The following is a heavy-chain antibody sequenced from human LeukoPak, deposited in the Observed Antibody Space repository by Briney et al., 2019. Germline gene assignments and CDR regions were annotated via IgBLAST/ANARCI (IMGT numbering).Heavy chain of an antibody. CDR3: ARQAVTTRSSLDY. Sequence: SVKVSCKASGGTFISYAISWVRQAPGQGLEWMGGIIPIFGTANYAQKFQGRVTITADESTSTAYMELSSLRSEDTAVYYCARQAVTTRSSLDYWGQGTLVTVSS. J-gene: IGHJ4*02. CDR2: IIPIFGTA. V-gene: IGHV1-69*01. D-gene: IGHD4-17*01. CDR1: GGTFISYA.